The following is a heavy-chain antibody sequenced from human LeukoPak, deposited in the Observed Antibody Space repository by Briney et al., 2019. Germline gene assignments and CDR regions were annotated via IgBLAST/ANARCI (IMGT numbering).Heavy chain of an antibody. J-gene: IGHJ3*02. CDR1: GGSISSYY. CDR2: IYYSGST. CDR3: ARTDAAGPGDAFDI. Sequence: PSETLSLTCTVSGGSISSYYWSWIRQPPGKGLEWIGYIYYSGSTNYNPSLKSRVTISVDTSKNQFSLKLSSVTAADTAVYYCARTDAAGPGDAFDIWGQGTMVTVSS. V-gene: IGHV4-59*01. D-gene: IGHD6-13*01.